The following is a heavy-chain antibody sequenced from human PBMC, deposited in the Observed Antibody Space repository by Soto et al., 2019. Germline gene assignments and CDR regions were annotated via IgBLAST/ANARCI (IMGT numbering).Heavy chain of an antibody. CDR3: ARAVVVVSNWFDP. CDR2: IYYSGST. J-gene: IGHJ5*02. CDR1: GCSISSGGYY. V-gene: IGHV4-31*03. D-gene: IGHD2-15*01. Sequence: QLQLQESGPGLLKPSQTLSLTCTVSGCSISSGGYYWSWIRQHPGKGLEWIGYIYYSGSTYYNPSLKSRVTTSVDTSKTQFSLKLSSVTAADTAVYYCARAVVVVSNWFDPWGQVTLVTVSS.